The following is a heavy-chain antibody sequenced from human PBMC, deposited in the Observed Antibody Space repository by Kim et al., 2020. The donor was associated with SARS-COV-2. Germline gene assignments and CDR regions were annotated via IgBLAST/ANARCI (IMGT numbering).Heavy chain of an antibody. J-gene: IGHJ6*02. CDR3: ARVFWSGYSHYYGMDV. Sequence: ASVKVSCKASGYTFTSYGISWVRQAPGQGLEWMGWISAYNGNTNYAQKLQGRVTMTTDTSTSTAYMELRSLRSDDTAVYYCARVFWSGYSHYYGMDVWGQGTTVTVSS. CDR2: ISAYNGNT. D-gene: IGHD3-3*01. CDR1: GYTFTSYG. V-gene: IGHV1-18*01.